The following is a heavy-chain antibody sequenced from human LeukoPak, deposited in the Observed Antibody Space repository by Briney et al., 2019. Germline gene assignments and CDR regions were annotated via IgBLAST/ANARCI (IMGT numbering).Heavy chain of an antibody. CDR2: MNPNSGNT. V-gene: IGHV1-8*01. Sequence: ASVKVSCKASGYTFTSYDINWVRQATGQGLEWMGWMNPNSGNTGYAQKFQGRVTMTRNISISTAYMELSSLGSEDMAVYYCAREQELHPSNWGQGTLVTVSS. CDR3: AREQELHPSN. D-gene: IGHD1-26*01. J-gene: IGHJ4*02. CDR1: GYTFTSYD.